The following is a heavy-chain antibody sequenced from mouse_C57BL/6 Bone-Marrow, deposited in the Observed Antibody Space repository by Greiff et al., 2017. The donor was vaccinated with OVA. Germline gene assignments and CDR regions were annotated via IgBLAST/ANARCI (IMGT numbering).Heavy chain of an antibody. CDR3: ARDYYYGSSYSWFAY. CDR1: GYTFTSYW. J-gene: IGHJ3*01. Sequence: QVHVKQPGAELVKPGASVKMSCKASGYTFTSYWITWVKQRPGQGLEWIGDIYPGSGSTNYNEKFKSKATLTVDTSSSTAYMQLSSLTSEDSAVYYCARDYYYGSSYSWFAYWGQGTLVTVSA. CDR2: IYPGSGST. V-gene: IGHV1-55*01. D-gene: IGHD1-1*01.